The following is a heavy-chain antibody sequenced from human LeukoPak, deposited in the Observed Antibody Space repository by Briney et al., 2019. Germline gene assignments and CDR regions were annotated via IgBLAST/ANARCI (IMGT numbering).Heavy chain of an antibody. CDR1: GGTFSSYA. J-gene: IGHJ6*04. CDR2: IIPIFGTA. D-gene: IGHD3-10*01. CDR3: ARAVYYYGSGSPDYYYGMDV. Sequence: GASVKVSCKASGGTFSSYAISWVRQAPGQGLEWMGGIIPIFGTANYAQKFQGRVTITADESTSTAYMELSSLRSEDTAVYYCARAVYYYGSGSPDYYYGMDVWGKGTTVTVSS. V-gene: IGHV1-69*13.